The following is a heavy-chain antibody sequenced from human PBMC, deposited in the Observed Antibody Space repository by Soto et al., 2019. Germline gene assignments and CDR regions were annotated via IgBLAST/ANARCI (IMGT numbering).Heavy chain of an antibody. Sequence: SETLSLTCTVSGGSISSGGYYWSWIRQHPGKGLEWIGYIYYSGSTYYNPSLKSRVTISVDRSKNQLSLKLSSVTAADTAVYYCARHLPDSSGYYTLAHFDYWGQGTLVTVSS. CDR2: IYYSGST. J-gene: IGHJ4*02. V-gene: IGHV4-31*03. CDR1: GGSISSGGYY. CDR3: ARHLPDSSGYYTLAHFDY. D-gene: IGHD3-22*01.